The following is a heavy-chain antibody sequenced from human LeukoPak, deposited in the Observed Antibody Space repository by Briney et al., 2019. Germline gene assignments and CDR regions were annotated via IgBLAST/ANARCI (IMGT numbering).Heavy chain of an antibody. CDR1: GFTLDAYA. D-gene: IGHD3-3*01. J-gene: IGHJ6*02. CDR3: AKWAFYHDLDV. CDR2: INADGSRT. V-gene: IGHV3-43*02. Sequence: GGSLRLSCVASGFTLDAYAMHWVRQVRGKGLEWVSLINADGSRTYYADSVKGRFTISRDNYKNPLYLQMTSLRPEDSALYYCAKWAFYHDLDVWGRGTTVTVSS.